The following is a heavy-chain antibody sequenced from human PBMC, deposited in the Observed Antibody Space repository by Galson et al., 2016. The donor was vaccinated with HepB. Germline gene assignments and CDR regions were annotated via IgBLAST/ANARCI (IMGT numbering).Heavy chain of an antibody. D-gene: IGHD2/OR15-2a*01. CDR1: GFILGDYA. V-gene: IGHV3-49*03. Sequence: SLRLSCAASGFILGDYAVSWFRQAPGKGLEWVGFIRSKPYGGTTHYAASLKGRFNITRDDSRDIAYLQMNSLKNEDTAVYFWSRVFHSTETTFCGLDVWGPGTTVSVSS. J-gene: IGHJ6*02. CDR3: SRVFHSTETTFCGLDV. CDR2: IRSKPYGGTT.